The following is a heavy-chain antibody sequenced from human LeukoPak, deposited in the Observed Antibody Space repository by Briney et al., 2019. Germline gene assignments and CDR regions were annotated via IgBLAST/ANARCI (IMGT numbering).Heavy chain of an antibody. D-gene: IGHD6-19*01. Sequence: RNSLRISRAAPGFTSSFYSMHWVRQAPGKGLDWVAAISPDGNDKFYADSVKGRFTISRDNSKNTLCLQMNSLTAEVTALYYCAERYGSGSTNYGSQGTLVTVSS. CDR3: AERYGSGSTNY. CDR2: ISPDGNDK. J-gene: IGHJ4*02. CDR1: GFTSSFYS. V-gene: IGHV3-30*03.